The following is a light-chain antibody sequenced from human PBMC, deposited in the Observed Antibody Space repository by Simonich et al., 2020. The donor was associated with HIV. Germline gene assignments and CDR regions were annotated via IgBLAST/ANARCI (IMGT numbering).Light chain of an antibody. CDR3: QQRSNWYT. J-gene: IGKJ2*01. V-gene: IGKV4-1*01. CDR1: RNILYNSNNKNY. CDR2: WAS. Sequence: DIVMTQSPDSLAVSLGERATINCKSSRNILYNSNNKNYLAWYQQKPGQPPNLLIYWASTRESEVPDRFSASGSGTDFTLTISSLEPEDFAVYYCQQRSNWYTFGQGTKLEIK.